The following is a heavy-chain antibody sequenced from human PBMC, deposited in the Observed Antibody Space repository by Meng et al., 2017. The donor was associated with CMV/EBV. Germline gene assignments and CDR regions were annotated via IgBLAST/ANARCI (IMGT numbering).Heavy chain of an antibody. Sequence: EVRLVESGGGLVRPGGSLGLSCAASGVTVSSNYMSWVRQAAGKGLEWVSVIYRGGSTYYADSVKGRFTISRDNSKNTLYLQMNSLRAEDTAVYYCAREGDGYDKAPYWGQGTLVTVSS. CDR1: GVTVSSNY. V-gene: IGHV3-66*01. CDR3: AREGDGYDKAPY. D-gene: IGHD5-24*01. CDR2: IYRGGST. J-gene: IGHJ4*02.